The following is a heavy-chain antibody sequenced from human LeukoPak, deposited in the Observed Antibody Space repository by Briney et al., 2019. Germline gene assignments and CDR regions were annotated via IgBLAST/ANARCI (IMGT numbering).Heavy chain of an antibody. Sequence: SETLSLTCTVSGYSISSGYYWGWIRQPPGKGLEWIGNIYRSGSTYYNPSLKSRVTISVDTSKNQFSLKLSSVTAADTAVYYCARAYSSSWYLNWFDPWGQGTPVTVSS. CDR1: GYSISSGYY. CDR2: IYRSGST. V-gene: IGHV4-38-2*02. CDR3: ARAYSSSWYLNWFDP. D-gene: IGHD6-13*01. J-gene: IGHJ5*02.